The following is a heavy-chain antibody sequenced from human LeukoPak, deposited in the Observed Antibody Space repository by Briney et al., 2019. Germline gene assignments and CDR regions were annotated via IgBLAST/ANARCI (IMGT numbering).Heavy chain of an antibody. CDR2: ISGSGDST. D-gene: IGHD6-13*01. Sequence: PGGSLRLSCAASGFTFSSHAMSWVRQAPGKGLEWVSGISGSGDSTYYADSVKGRFTISRDNSKNTLYLQMNSLRAEDTAVYYCARGIAAAGTPLHPWREYYFDYWGQGTLVTVSS. CDR3: ARGIAAAGTPLHPWREYYFDY. J-gene: IGHJ4*02. V-gene: IGHV3-23*01. CDR1: GFTFSSHA.